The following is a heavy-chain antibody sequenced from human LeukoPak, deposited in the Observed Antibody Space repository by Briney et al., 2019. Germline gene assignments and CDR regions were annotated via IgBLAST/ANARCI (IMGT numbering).Heavy chain of an antibody. CDR1: GYTFTGYY. CDR3: ANGITIFGVGTPVGYFQH. J-gene: IGHJ1*01. CDR2: INPNSGGT. D-gene: IGHD3-3*01. Sequence: ASVKVSCKASGYTFTGYYMHWVRQAHGQGLEWIGRINPNSGGTNYAQKFQGRVTMTRDTSISTAYMELSRLRSDDTAVYYCANGITIFGVGTPVGYFQHWGQGTLVTVPS. V-gene: IGHV1-2*06.